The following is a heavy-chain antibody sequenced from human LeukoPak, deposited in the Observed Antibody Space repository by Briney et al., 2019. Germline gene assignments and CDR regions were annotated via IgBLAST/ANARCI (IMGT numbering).Heavy chain of an antibody. CDR1: GGSISSSSYY. CDR2: IYYSGST. J-gene: IGHJ6*03. V-gene: IGHV4-39*07. D-gene: IGHD3-3*01. CDR3: ARRRGDFWSGYYPNYYYYYYMDV. Sequence: ASETLSLTCTVSGGSISSSSYYWSWIRQPPGKGLDWIGSIYYSGSTYYNPSLKSRVTISVDTSKNQFSLKLSSVTAADMAVYYCARRRGDFWSGYYPNYYYYYYMDVWGKGTTVTVSS.